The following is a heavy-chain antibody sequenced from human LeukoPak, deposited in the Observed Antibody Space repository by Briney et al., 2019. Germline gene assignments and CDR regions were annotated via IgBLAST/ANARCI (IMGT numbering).Heavy chain of an antibody. D-gene: IGHD1-7*01. CDR2: ISYDGSNK. CDR3: ARETGNWNYFIPSFDYYYYYMDV. V-gene: IGHV3-30*01. CDR1: GFTFSSYA. J-gene: IGHJ6*03. Sequence: GGSLRLSCAASGFTFSSYAMHWVRQAPGKGLEWVAVISYDGSNKYYADSVKGRFTISRDNSKNTLYLQMNSLRAEDTAVYYCARETGNWNYFIPSFDYYYYYMDVWGKGTTVTVSS.